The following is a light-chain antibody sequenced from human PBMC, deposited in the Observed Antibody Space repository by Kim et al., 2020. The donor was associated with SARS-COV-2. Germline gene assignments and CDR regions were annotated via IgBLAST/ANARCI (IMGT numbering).Light chain of an antibody. CDR2: GAS. CDR1: QDVSSI. J-gene: IGKJ2*01. Sequence: SVSPGERATHSCGASQDVSSILAWYQQKPDQAPSLLIYGASTRATGIPSRFSGSGSGTEFSLTISSLQSEDFAVFSCQQYNNCPYTFGQGTKLEI. V-gene: IGKV3-15*01. CDR3: QQYNNCPYT.